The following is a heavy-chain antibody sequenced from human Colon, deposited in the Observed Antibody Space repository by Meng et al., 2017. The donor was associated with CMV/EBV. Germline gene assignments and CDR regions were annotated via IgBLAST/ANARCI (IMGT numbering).Heavy chain of an antibody. CDR2: INSDGGKT. D-gene: IGHD6-13*01. J-gene: IGHJ1*01. CDR1: GFTFSSYA. V-gene: IGHV3-74*01. CDR3: ARVPYSSHSGLDF. Sequence: GESLKISCAASGFTFSSYAMHWVRQAPGKGLVWVARINSDGGKTSYPDAVKGRFTVSRDNDKNTLYLQMNSLRADDTAVYYCARVPYSSHSGLDFWGQGTLVTVSS.